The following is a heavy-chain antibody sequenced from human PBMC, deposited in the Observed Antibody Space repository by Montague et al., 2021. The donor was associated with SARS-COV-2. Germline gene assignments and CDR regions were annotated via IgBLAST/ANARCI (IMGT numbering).Heavy chain of an antibody. CDR2: LYWDDDK. CDR3: AHAVLMPYSDSGTLHWFDP. Sequence: PALVKPTQTLTLTCTFSGFSLTTSGVGVGWIRQSPGKALEWLALLYWDDDKRYSPSLYNRLTITKDSFRNQVVLTMTNMDPVDTGTYYCAHAVLMPYSDSGTLHWFDPWGPGTLVTVSS. V-gene: IGHV2-5*02. D-gene: IGHD3-10*01. J-gene: IGHJ5*02. CDR1: GFSLTTSGVG.